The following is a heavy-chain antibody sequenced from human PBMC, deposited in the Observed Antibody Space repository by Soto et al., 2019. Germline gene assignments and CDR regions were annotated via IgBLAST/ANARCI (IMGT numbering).Heavy chain of an antibody. J-gene: IGHJ3*02. CDR1: GGSISSYY. D-gene: IGHD3-3*01. Sequence: PSETLSLTCTVSGGSISSYYWSWIRQPPGKGLEWIGYIYYSGSTNYNPSIKSRVTISEDTSKNQFSLKLSSVTAAATAVYYCARRGSYHYDFWSGYLGDAFDIWGQGTMVTVS. CDR2: IYYSGST. V-gene: IGHV4-59*08. CDR3: ARRGSYHYDFWSGYLGDAFDI.